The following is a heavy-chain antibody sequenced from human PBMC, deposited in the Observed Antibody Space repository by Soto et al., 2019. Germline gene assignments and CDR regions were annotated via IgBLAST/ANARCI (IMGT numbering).Heavy chain of an antibody. Sequence: QVQLVESGGGVVQPGRSLRLSCAASGFTFSSYGIQWVRQTPGKGLEWVAVISFDGSLKYYADSVKGRFTISRDNSKNTLYLQMKGLRVEDTAVYYCAKEHTPYNSGWFFDYWGQGTLVTVSS. D-gene: IGHD6-19*01. V-gene: IGHV3-30*18. CDR1: GFTFSSYG. J-gene: IGHJ4*02. CDR2: ISFDGSLK. CDR3: AKEHTPYNSGWFFDY.